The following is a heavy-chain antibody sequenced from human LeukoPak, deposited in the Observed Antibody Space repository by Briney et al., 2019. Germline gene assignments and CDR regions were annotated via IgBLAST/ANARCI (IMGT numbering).Heavy chain of an antibody. CDR2: INPYSGGT. Sequence: GASVQVSCKASGYTFSDYYMHWVRQAPGQGLEWLGWINPYSGGTNYAKKFQGRVTMTRDTPISTAYMELSRLRSDDTAVYYCARPLNYYDGSGSYSGAFDIWGQGTMVTVSS. V-gene: IGHV1-2*02. CDR3: ARPLNYYDGSGSYSGAFDI. J-gene: IGHJ3*02. CDR1: GYTFSDYY. D-gene: IGHD3-22*01.